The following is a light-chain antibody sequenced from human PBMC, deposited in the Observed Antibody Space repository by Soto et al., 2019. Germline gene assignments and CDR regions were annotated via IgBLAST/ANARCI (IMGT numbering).Light chain of an antibody. Sequence: EIVMPRFPATLSVSPGQRATLSCGASQTISSNLAWYQQKPGQAPRLLIYGASTRATGIPARFSGSGSGTDFTLTISRLEPEDFAVYYCQQYGNSPITFGQGTRLEIK. J-gene: IGKJ5*01. CDR1: QTISSN. CDR3: QQYGNSPIT. V-gene: IGKV3-15*01. CDR2: GAS.